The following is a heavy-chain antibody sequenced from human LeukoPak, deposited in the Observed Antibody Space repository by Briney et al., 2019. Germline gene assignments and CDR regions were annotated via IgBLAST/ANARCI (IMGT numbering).Heavy chain of an antibody. D-gene: IGHD2-15*01. J-gene: IGHJ4*02. CDR3: ASSDCSGGSCYSYYFDY. Sequence: SVKVSCKASGGTFSSYAISWVRQAPGQGLEWMGRIIPILGIANYAQKFQGRVTITADKSTSTAYMELSSLRSEDTAVYYCASSDCSGGSCYSYYFDYWGQGTLVTVSS. CDR1: GGTFSSYA. CDR2: IIPILGIA. V-gene: IGHV1-69*04.